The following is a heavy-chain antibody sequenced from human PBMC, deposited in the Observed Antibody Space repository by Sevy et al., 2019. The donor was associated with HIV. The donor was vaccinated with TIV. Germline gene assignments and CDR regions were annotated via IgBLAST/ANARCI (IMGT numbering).Heavy chain of an antibody. CDR1: GFRFSRSG. J-gene: IGHJ6*02. Sequence: GGSLRLSCAASGFRFSRSGMHWVRQAAGKGLEWVAVISEDGSDKDYGDSVKGRFTISRDNSKDTVYLEMNSLRPEDTAIYYCASSWGRVVGSSWLYHYFAMDVWGQGTTVTVSS. V-gene: IGHV3-30*03. CDR3: ASSWGRVVGSSWLYHYFAMDV. D-gene: IGHD6-13*01. CDR2: ISEDGSDK.